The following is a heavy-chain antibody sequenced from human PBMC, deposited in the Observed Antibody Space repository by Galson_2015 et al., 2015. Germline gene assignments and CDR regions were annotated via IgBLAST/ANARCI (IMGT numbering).Heavy chain of an antibody. Sequence: SLRLSCAASGFTFSGYWMSWVRQAPGKGLEWVANIKQDGSEKYYVDSVKGRFTISRDNAKNSLYLQMNSLRAEDTAVYYCARRWRYYYDSSGYSPFDYWGQGTLVTVSS. J-gene: IGHJ4*02. V-gene: IGHV3-7*01. CDR1: GFTFSGYW. D-gene: IGHD3-22*01. CDR2: IKQDGSEK. CDR3: ARRWRYYYDSSGYSPFDY.